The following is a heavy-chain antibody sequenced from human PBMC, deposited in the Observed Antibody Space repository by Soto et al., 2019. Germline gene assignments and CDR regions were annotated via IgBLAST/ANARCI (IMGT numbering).Heavy chain of an antibody. Sequence: QVHLVESGGGVVQPGRSLRLSCAASGFIFSSYAMHWVRRAPGKGLEWVAGITYDGNNEYYADSVKGRFTISRDSSKNKLYLQMKSLRVAATAVYFCAREDFREWLDPKIRLGPWGQGTLVTVSS. D-gene: IGHD6-19*01. J-gene: IGHJ5*02. CDR2: ITYDGNNE. V-gene: IGHV3-30*04. CDR1: GFIFSSYA. CDR3: AREDFREWLDPKIRLGP.